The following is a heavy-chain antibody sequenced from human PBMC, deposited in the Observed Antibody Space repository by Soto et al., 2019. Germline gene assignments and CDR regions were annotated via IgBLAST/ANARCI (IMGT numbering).Heavy chain of an antibody. V-gene: IGHV4-59*01. CDR2: IYYSGST. J-gene: IGHJ5*02. CDR1: GGSISSYY. Sequence: SETLSLTCTVSGGSISSYYWSWIRQPPGKGLEWIGYIYYSGSTNYNPSLKSRVTISVDTSKNQFSLKLSSVTAADTAVYYCAALRAWELPASNWFDPWGQGTLVTVSS. D-gene: IGHD1-26*01. CDR3: AALRAWELPASNWFDP.